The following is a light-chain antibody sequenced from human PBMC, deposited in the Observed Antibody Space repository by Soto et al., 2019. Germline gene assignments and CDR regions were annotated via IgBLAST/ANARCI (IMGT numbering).Light chain of an antibody. J-gene: IGLJ3*02. CDR1: SSNVGAVYD. CDR2: ENN. CDR3: QSYDSSLDGWV. Sequence: QSVLTQPPSVSGAPGQRVTISCTGRSSNVGAVYDVHWYQQLPGTAPKLIIYENNIRPSGVPDRFSGSKSGTSASLAITGLQVEDEAAYYCQSYDSSLDGWVFGGGTKLTVL. V-gene: IGLV1-40*01.